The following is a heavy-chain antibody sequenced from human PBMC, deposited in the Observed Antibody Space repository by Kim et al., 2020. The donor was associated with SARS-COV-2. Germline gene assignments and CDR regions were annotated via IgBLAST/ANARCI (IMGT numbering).Heavy chain of an antibody. CDR1: GFTFSSYG. CDR3: ARDAYKYYYGSGSYGVDY. CDR2: ISYDGSNK. V-gene: IGHV3-33*05. J-gene: IGHJ4*02. Sequence: GGSLRLSCAASGFTFSSYGMHWVRQAPGKGLEWVAVISYDGSNKYYADSVKGRFTISRDNSKNTLYLQMNSLRAEDTAVYYCARDAYKYYYGSGSYGVDYWGQGTLVTVSS. D-gene: IGHD3-10*01.